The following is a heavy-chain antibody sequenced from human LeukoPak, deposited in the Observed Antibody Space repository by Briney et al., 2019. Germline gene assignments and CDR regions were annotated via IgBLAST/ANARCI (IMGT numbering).Heavy chain of an antibody. Sequence: PGGSLRLSCVGFGFSFDDYGMSWVRQAPGKGLEWDSGINWNGDDTGYADSVRGRFTISRDNAKSTLYLQMNNLRAEDTALYYCARGGPGYCSSTSCTEAYWGLGTLVTVSS. CDR2: INWNGDDT. J-gene: IGHJ4*02. V-gene: IGHV3-20*04. CDR1: GFSFDDYG. CDR3: ARGGPGYCSSTSCTEAY. D-gene: IGHD2-2*01.